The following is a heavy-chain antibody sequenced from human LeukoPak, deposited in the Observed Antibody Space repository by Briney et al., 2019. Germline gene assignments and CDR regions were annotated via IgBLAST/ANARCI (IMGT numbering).Heavy chain of an antibody. Sequence: GASVKVSCKASGYTFTSYDINWARQATGQGLEWMGWMNPNSGNTGSAQRFQGRITMTRDTSISTAYMELSSLRSEDTAVYYCARGPLVRLPSSFDPWGQGTLVTVSS. CDR1: GYTFTSYD. CDR3: ARGPLVRLPSSFDP. CDR2: MNPNSGNT. D-gene: IGHD3-16*02. J-gene: IGHJ5*02. V-gene: IGHV1-8*01.